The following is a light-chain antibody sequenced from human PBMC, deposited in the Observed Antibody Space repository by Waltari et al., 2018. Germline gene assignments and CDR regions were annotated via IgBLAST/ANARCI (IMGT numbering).Light chain of an antibody. CDR1: QSASTS. V-gene: IGKV3-15*01. J-gene: IGKJ1*01. CDR3: QQYNIWPWT. Sequence: ELVMTQSPATLSVSPGERAPLSSRASQSASTSLAGYQQTPGQAPRLLIYRASTRAAGIPDRFSGSGSGTEFTLTISSLQSEDSAIYYCQQYNIWPWTFGQGTKVDIK. CDR2: RAS.